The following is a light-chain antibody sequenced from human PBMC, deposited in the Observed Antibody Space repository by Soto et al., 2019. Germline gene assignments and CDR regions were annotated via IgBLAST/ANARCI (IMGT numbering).Light chain of an antibody. Sequence: ELVLTQSPATLSLSPGERATLSCRASQSVSSYLAWYQQKPGQAPRLLIYDASNRATGIPARFSGSGSGTDFTLTIISLEPEDFAVYYCQQRSNWPLTFGGGTNVEIK. CDR3: QQRSNWPLT. V-gene: IGKV3-11*01. CDR1: QSVSSY. J-gene: IGKJ4*01. CDR2: DAS.